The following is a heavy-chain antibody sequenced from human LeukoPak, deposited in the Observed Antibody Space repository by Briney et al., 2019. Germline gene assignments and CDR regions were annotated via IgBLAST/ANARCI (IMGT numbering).Heavy chain of an antibody. CDR2: IYYSGTT. J-gene: IGHJ3*02. D-gene: IGHD1-14*01. V-gene: IGHV4-39*01. CDR3: ARHEWGITNAFDI. CDR1: GGSISSSSYY. Sequence: SETLSLTCTVSGGSISSSSYYWGWIRQPQGKGLEWIGSIYYSGTTYYNPSLKSRVTISVDTSKKQFSLKLRSVTAADTAVYYCARHEWGITNAFDIWGQGTMVTVSS.